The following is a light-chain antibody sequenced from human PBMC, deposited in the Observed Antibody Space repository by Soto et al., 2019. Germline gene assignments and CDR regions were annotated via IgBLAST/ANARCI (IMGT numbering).Light chain of an antibody. CDR3: SSYTSSNTWV. CDR2: EVS. J-gene: IGLJ3*02. CDR1: SSDVGGYNY. Sequence: QSALTQPASVSGSPGQSITISCTGTSSDVGGYNYVSWYQQHPGKAPKLMIYEVSNRPSGVSDRFSGSKSDNTASLTISGLQAEDEADDYCSSYTSSNTWVFGGGTKLTVL. V-gene: IGLV2-14*01.